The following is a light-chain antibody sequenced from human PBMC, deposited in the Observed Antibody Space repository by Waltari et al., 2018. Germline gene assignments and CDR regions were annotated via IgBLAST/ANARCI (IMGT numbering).Light chain of an antibody. V-gene: IGLV2-23*02. CDR1: SSDVGLYNL. J-gene: IGLJ3*02. Sequence: QSVLPQPASVSGSPGQSITIPCTGTSSDVGLYNLPSWYQQHPGEAPKLMIYEVNKRPSGVSNRFSGSKSGNTASLTISGLQAEDEADYYCCSYAGSSTSVVFGGGTKLTVL. CDR3: CSYAGSSTSVV. CDR2: EVN.